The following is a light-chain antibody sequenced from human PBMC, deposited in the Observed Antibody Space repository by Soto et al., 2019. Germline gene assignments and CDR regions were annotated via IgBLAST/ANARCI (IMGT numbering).Light chain of an antibody. CDR3: QSYDRSLSGSV. J-gene: IGLJ2*01. CDR1: SSNIGAGFD. V-gene: IGLV1-40*01. Sequence: HSVLTQPPSVSGAPGQRVTISCTGSSSNIGAGFDVHWYQQSPGSAPTLLIYGDNNRPSGVPDRFSGSKSGTSGSLAITGLQAEDEADYYCQSYDRSLSGSVFGGGTQLTVL. CDR2: GDN.